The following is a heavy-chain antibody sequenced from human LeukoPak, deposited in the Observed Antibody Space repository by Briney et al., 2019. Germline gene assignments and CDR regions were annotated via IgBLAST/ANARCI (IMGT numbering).Heavy chain of an antibody. V-gene: IGHV4-4*07. D-gene: IGHD3-10*01. J-gene: IGHJ6*03. CDR2: FSTSGTT. Sequence: SETLSLTCTVSGGSINNYYWIWIRQPAGKGLEWIGRFSTSGTTNYNPSLKSRVTMSVDTSKNQFSLKVTSVTAADTAVYYCARETYYYGSGTAYMDVWGKGTKVTVSS. CDR1: GGSINNYY. CDR3: ARETYYYGSGTAYMDV.